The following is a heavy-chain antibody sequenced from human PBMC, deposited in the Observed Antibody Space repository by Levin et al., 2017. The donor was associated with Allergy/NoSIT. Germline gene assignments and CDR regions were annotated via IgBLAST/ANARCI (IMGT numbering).Heavy chain of an antibody. D-gene: IGHD2-2*01. Sequence: LRLSCTVSGGSISSGDYYWSWIRQPPGKGLEWIGYIYYSGSTYYNPSLKSRVTISVDTSKNQFSLKLSSVTAADTAVYYCAREGQYCSSTSCYNWFDPWGQGTLVTVSS. CDR3: AREGQYCSSTSCYNWFDP. J-gene: IGHJ5*02. CDR1: GGSISSGDYY. V-gene: IGHV4-30-4*01. CDR2: IYYSGST.